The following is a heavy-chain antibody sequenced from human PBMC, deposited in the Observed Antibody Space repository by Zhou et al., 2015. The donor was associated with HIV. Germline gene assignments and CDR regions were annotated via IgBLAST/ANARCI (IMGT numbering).Heavy chain of an antibody. CDR3: VADPNGDYGVRY. CDR2: IKNKVDGGAT. J-gene: IGHJ4*02. D-gene: IGHD4-17*01. V-gene: IGHV3-15*06. CDR1: GFIFSDAW. Sequence: EVQLVESGGGLVKPGGCLTISCEGSGFIFSDAWMSWVRQGPGKGLQWLGRIKNKVDGGATHYAASVRGRFTMSRNDTARVFSLKMESLKVEDTATYYCVADPNGDYGVRYWGQGTRVSVSS.